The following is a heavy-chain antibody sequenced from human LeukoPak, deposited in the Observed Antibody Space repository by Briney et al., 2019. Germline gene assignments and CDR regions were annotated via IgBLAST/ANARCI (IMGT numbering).Heavy chain of an antibody. CDR1: GGSISSYY. V-gene: IGHV4-4*07. J-gene: IGHJ5*01. Sequence: SETLSLTCTVSGGSISSYYWSWIRQPAGKGLEWIGRIYTSGSTNYNPSLKSRVTMSVDTSKNQFSLKVNSVTAADTAVYYCARERNTWFDSWDQGILVTVSS. CDR2: IYTSGST. CDR3: ARERNTWFDS. D-gene: IGHD2/OR15-2a*01.